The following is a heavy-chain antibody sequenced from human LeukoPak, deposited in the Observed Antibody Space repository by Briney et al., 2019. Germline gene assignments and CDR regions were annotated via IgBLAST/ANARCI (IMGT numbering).Heavy chain of an antibody. CDR1: GFTFSNSA. J-gene: IGHJ3*02. D-gene: IGHD1-1*01. V-gene: IGHV3-23*01. CDR3: AKYCPQLGEDAFDI. CDR2: VSGSGGST. Sequence: GGSLRLSCAASGFTFSNSAINWVRQAPGKGLEWVSFVSGSGGSTYYADSVKGRLTISRDNSKNTLYLQMNSLRAEDTAVYYCAKYCPQLGEDAFDIWGQGTMVTVSS.